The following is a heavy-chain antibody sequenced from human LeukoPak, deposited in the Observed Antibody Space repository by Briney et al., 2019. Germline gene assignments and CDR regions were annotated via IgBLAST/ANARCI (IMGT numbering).Heavy chain of an antibody. CDR2: FDPEDGET. V-gene: IGHV1-24*01. CDR1: EYTLTELS. J-gene: IGHJ1*01. Sequence: ASVKVSCKVSEYTLTELSMHWVRQAPGQGLEWMGGFDPEDGETIYAQKFQGRVTMTEDTSTDTAYMELSSLRSEDTAMYYCATVSYYYDSSGYQGYFQHWGQGTLVTVSS. CDR3: ATVSYYYDSSGYQGYFQH. D-gene: IGHD3-22*01.